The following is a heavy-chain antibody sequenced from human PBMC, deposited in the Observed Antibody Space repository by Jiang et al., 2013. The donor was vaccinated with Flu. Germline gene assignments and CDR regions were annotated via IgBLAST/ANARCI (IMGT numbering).Heavy chain of an antibody. Sequence: GSGLVKPSETLSLTCTVSGGSISSYYWSWIRQPPGKGQEWIGYIYYSGSTNYNPSLKSRVTISVDTSKNQFSLKLSSVTAADTAVYYCAREGYSGSYYGYWGQGTLVTVSS. J-gene: IGHJ4*02. V-gene: IGHV4-59*13. CDR3: AREGYSGSYYGY. CDR2: IYYSGST. D-gene: IGHD1-26*01. CDR1: GGSISSYY.